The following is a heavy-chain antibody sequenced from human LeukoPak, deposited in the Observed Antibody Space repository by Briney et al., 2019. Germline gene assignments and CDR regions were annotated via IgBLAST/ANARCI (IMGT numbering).Heavy chain of an antibody. CDR2: ITSSGSTI. J-gene: IGHJ4*02. Sequence: GGSLRLSCAASGFTFSDYYMSWIRQAPGKGLEWVSDITSSGSTIYYADSVKGRFTISRDNAKNSLYLQMNRLTADDTADYYSAMGGALLTDYWGQGTLVTVSS. V-gene: IGHV3-11*04. CDR3: AMGGALLTDY. CDR1: GFTFSDYY. D-gene: IGHD1-26*01.